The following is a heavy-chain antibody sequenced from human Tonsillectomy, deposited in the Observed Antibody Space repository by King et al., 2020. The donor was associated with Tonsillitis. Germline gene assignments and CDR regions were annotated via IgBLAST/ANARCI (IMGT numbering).Heavy chain of an antibody. D-gene: IGHD3-10*01. V-gene: IGHV3-21*01. CDR1: GFTFSSYS. CDR3: ARDLGYYYGSGSYYNGSGPYYYDSSGYYGGY. CDR2: ISSSSSYI. J-gene: IGHJ4*02. Sequence: VQLVESGGGLVKPGGSLRLSCAASGFTFSSYSMNWVRQAPGKGLEWVSSISSSSSYIYYADSVKGRFTISRDNAKNSLYLQMNSLRAEDTAVYYCARDLGYYYGSGSYYNGSGPYYYDSSGYYGGYWGQGTLVTVSS.